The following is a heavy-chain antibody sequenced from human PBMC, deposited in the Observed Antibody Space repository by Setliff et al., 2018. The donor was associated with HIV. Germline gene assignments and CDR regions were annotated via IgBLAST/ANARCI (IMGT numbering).Heavy chain of an antibody. V-gene: IGHV3-15*01. CDR2: IKSNSDGGTS. CDR1: GFTFSNAW. J-gene: IGHJ4*02. Sequence: GGSLRLSCAASGFTFSNAWMTWVRQAPGKGLEWVGRIKSNSDGGTSDYAAAVKDRFSFSRDDSKSIRYLQMNSLEIEDTAVYFCSTGPSRVSDGIADFWGPGTLVTVSS. CDR3: STGPSRVSDGIADF.